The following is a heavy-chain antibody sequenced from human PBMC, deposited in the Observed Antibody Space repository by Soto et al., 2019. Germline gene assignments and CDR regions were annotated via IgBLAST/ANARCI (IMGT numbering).Heavy chain of an antibody. CDR1: VGSISSGGYS. Sequence: LTCAVSVGSISSGGYSWIWIRQPPVKGLEWIGYIYHSGSTYYNPSLKSRVTISVDRSKNQFSLKLSSVTAADTAVYYCARLGPRLDGFDIWGQGTMVTVSS. V-gene: IGHV4-30-2*01. CDR3: ARLGPRLDGFDI. CDR2: IYHSGST. D-gene: IGHD3-10*01. J-gene: IGHJ3*02.